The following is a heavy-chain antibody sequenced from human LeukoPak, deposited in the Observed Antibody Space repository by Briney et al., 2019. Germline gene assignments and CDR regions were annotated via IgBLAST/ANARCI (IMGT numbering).Heavy chain of an antibody. V-gene: IGHV4-39*01. D-gene: IGHD6-13*01. CDR1: GGSISSSSYY. Sequence: PSETLSLTCTVSGGSISSSSYYWGWIRQPPGKGLEWIGSIYYSGSTYYNPSLKSRVTISVDTSKNQFSLKLSSVTAAGTAVYYCARIAAAGPNYYYYGMDVWGQGTTVTVSS. CDR2: IYYSGST. CDR3: ARIAAAGPNYYYYGMDV. J-gene: IGHJ6*02.